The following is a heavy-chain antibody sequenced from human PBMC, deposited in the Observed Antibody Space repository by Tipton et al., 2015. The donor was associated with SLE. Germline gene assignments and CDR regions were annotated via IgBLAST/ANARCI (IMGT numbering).Heavy chain of an antibody. D-gene: IGHD2-2*01. Sequence: SLRLSCAASGFTFSSYGMHWVRQAPGKGLEWVAFIRYDGSNKYYADSVKGRFTISRDNSKNTLYLQMNSLRAEDTAVYYCAKVGPLGSSTSWFDYWGQGTLVTVSS. J-gene: IGHJ4*02. CDR2: IRYDGSNK. CDR3: AKVGPLGSSTSWFDY. V-gene: IGHV3-30*02. CDR1: GFTFSSYG.